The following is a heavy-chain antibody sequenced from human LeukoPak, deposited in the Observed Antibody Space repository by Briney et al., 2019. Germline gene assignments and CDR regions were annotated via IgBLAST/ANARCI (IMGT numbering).Heavy chain of an antibody. V-gene: IGHV4-4*09. J-gene: IGHJ3*02. CDR2: IYTSGST. Sequence: SETLSLTCTVSGGSISSYYWGWIRQPPGKGLEWIGYIYTSGSTNYNPSLKSRVTISVDTSKNQFSLKLSSVTAADTAVYYCARLGGGIKGIAAAGAFDIWGQGTMVTVSS. CDR1: GGSISSYY. D-gene: IGHD6-13*01. CDR3: ARLGGGIKGIAAAGAFDI.